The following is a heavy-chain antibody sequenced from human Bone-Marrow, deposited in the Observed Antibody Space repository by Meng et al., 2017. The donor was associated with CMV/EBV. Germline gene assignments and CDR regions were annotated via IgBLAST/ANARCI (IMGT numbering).Heavy chain of an antibody. V-gene: IGHV1-69*05. CDR1: GYTFTSYG. J-gene: IGHJ4*02. CDR2: ITPSFGTA. CDR3: ASVLRFLEWLTDGGYYFDY. Sequence: SVKVSCKASGYTFTSYGINWVRQAPGQGLEWMGGITPSFGTANYAQKFQGRVTITTDESTSTAYMELSSLRSEDTAVYYCASVLRFLEWLTDGGYYFDYWGQGTLVTVSS. D-gene: IGHD3-3*01.